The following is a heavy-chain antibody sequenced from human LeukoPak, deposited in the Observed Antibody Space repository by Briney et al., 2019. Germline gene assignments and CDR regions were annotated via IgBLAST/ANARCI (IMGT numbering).Heavy chain of an antibody. CDR3: ASSGTTQLFDY. D-gene: IGHD1-1*01. CDR1: GGSVSSGSYY. Sequence: SETLSLTCTVSGGSVSSGSYYWSWIRQPPGKGLEWIGYIYYSGSTNYNPSLKSRVTISVDTSKNQSSLKLSSVTAADTAVYYCASSGTTQLFDYWGQGTLVTVSS. J-gene: IGHJ4*02. CDR2: IYYSGST. V-gene: IGHV4-61*01.